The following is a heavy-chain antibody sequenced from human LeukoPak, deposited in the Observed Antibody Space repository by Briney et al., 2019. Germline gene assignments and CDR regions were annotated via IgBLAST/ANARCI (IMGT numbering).Heavy chain of an antibody. V-gene: IGHV3-30*18. J-gene: IGHJ4*02. CDR1: GFTFSSYG. D-gene: IGHD3-22*01. Sequence: GGSLRLSCAASGFTFSSYGMHWVRQAPGKGLEWVAVISYDGSNKYYADSVKGRFTISRDNSKNTLYLQMNSLRVEDTAVYYCAKEYYYDSSGYYHDYWGQGTLVTVSS. CDR3: AKEYYYDSSGYYHDY. CDR2: ISYDGSNK.